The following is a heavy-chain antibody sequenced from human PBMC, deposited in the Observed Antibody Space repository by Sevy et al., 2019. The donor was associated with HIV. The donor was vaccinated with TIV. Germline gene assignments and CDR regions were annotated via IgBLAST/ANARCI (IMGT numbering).Heavy chain of an antibody. V-gene: IGHV3-74*01. CDR3: ARKSRGSLEGFDI. J-gene: IGHJ3*02. CDR2: INSDGNYR. D-gene: IGHD1-26*01. Sequence: GESLKISCAASGFTFSTYWMHWVRQAPGKGLVWVSRINSDGNYRSYVESVEGRFTISRDNAQNTLFLQMNSLRVEDTAVYYCARKSRGSLEGFDIWGQGTMVTVSS. CDR1: GFTFSTYW.